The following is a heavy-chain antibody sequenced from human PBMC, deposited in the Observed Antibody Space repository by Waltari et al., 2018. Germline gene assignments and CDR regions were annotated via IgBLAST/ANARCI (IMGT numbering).Heavy chain of an antibody. CDR1: GYSIRGNYW. V-gene: IGHV4-4*02. CDR3: AGDRAIGLFFDY. CDR2: GHHSGKT. D-gene: IGHD2-2*01. Sequence: QVQLQESGQGLVKPSGTLSLTCAVSGYSIRGNYWGSWVRQSPEKGLEWIGQGHHSGKTHYNPSRQSQVSISVHKPKNQFSLNLNSVTAADTAIYYCAGDRAIGLFFDYWGRGTLVTVSS. J-gene: IGHJ4*02.